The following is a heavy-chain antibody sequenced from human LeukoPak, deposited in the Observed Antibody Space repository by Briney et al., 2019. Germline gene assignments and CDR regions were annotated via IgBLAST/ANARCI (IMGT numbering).Heavy chain of an antibody. CDR1: GFTFSSYS. V-gene: IGHV3-21*01. CDR2: ISSSSSYI. D-gene: IGHD3-22*01. J-gene: IGHJ4*02. Sequence: GGALRLSCAASGFTFSSYSMNWVRQAPGKGLEWVSSISSSSSYIYYADSVKGRFTISRDNSKITLYLQLNSLRAEDTAVYYCARDPHFESTSYPYYFDYWGQGTLVTVSS. CDR3: ARDPHFESTSYPYYFDY.